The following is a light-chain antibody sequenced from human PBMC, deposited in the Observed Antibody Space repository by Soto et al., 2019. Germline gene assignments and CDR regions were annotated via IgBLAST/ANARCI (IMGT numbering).Light chain of an antibody. J-gene: IGKJ1*01. V-gene: IGKV1-5*03. CDR2: RAS. CDR1: QSISDW. CDR3: QQRSNWPRT. Sequence: DIQLTQSPSTLSASVGDRVTITCRASQSISDWLAWYQQTPGKAPKLLIYRASSLESGVPSRFSGRGSGTEFTLTISSLQPDDSATYYCQQRSNWPRTFGQGTTVEIK.